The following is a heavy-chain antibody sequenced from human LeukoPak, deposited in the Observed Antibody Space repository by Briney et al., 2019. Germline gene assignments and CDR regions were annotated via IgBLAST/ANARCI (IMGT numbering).Heavy chain of an antibody. CDR2: TRTKANSYST. V-gene: IGHV3-72*01. CDR3: TSGPADY. J-gene: IGHJ4*02. CDR1: GFTFSDHY. Sequence: GGSLRLSCAASGFTFSDHYMDWVRQAPGKGLEWVGRTRTKANSYSTEYAASVKGRFTISRDDSKNSLYLQMNSLKTEDTAVYYCTSGPADYWGQGTLVTVSS.